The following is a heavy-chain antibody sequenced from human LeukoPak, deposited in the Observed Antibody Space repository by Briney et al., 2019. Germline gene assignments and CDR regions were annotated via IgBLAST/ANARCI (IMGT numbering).Heavy chain of an antibody. CDR2: ISSSSSYI. CDR3: ARTGVEYYDILADFHY. V-gene: IGHV3-21*01. J-gene: IGHJ4*03. CDR1: GFPSSSYN. D-gene: IGHD3-9*01. Sequence: GGSVTLSCAASGFPSSSYNMNGVRQAPGKGLEWVSSISSSSSYIYYADSVKGRFTISRDNPKNSLYLQMNSLRAEDTAVYYCARTGVEYYDILADFHYWGHGHLCSVSS.